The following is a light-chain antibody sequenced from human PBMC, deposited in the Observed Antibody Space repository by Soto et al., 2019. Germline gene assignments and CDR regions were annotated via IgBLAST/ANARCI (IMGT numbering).Light chain of an antibody. J-gene: IGKJ1*01. V-gene: IGKV1-9*01. CDR3: QHLYSDPRTWT. CDR2: GAS. Sequence: IQLTRSPSSRSASLLGLVTITWRLRQGVSIYLAWYQQKLGKAPKVLIYGASALQAGVPSRFSGSGSGPEFTLTISSLQPEDFATYYCQHLYSDPRTWTFGQGTKVDIK. CDR1: QGVSIY.